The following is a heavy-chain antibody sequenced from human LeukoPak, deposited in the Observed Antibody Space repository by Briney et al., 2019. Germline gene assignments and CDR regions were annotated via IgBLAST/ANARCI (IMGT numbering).Heavy chain of an antibody. V-gene: IGHV1-8*01. J-gene: IGHJ3*02. D-gene: IGHD3-22*01. Sequence: ASVKVSCKASGYTFTSYDINWVRQATGQGLEWMGWMNPNSGNTGYAQKFQGRVTMTRNTSISTAYMELSSLRSEDTAVYYCARWAYYDSSGYLDAFDIWGQGTMVTVSS. CDR3: ARWAYYDSSGYLDAFDI. CDR1: GYTFTSYD. CDR2: MNPNSGNT.